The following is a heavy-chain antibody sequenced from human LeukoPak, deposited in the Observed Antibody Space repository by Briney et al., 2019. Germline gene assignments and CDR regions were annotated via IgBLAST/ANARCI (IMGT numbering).Heavy chain of an antibody. CDR3: ARGGVDYYGSGTYYLMYYFDY. V-gene: IGHV3-23*01. D-gene: IGHD3-10*01. J-gene: IGHJ4*02. CDR1: GFTFNTYG. CDR2: IRGSGGAT. Sequence: GGSLRLSCAASGFTFNTYGMSWVHQAPGKGLEWVSGIRGSGGATYYAGSVKGRFTSSRDDPHNTLYLQMNSLRAEDTAVYFCARGGVDYYGSGTYYLMYYFDYWGQGALVTVSS.